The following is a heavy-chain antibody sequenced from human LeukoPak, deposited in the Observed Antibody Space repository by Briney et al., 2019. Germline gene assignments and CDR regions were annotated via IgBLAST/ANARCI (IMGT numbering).Heavy chain of an antibody. Sequence: GGSLRLSCAASGFTFSSYGMHWVRQAPGKGLEWVAFIRCDGSNKYYADSVKGRFTISRDNSKNTLYLQMNSLRAEDTAVYYCAKQAERGAGFDYWGQGTLVPVSS. J-gene: IGHJ4*02. D-gene: IGHD1-26*01. CDR3: AKQAERGAGFDY. CDR2: IRCDGSNK. V-gene: IGHV3-30*02. CDR1: GFTFSSYG.